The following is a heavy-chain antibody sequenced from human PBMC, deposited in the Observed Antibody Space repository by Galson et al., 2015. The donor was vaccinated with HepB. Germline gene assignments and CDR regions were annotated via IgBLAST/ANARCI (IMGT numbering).Heavy chain of an antibody. CDR1: GFTFSSYW. J-gene: IGHJ3*02. V-gene: IGHV3-7*03. CDR3: ARLYYDYVWGTLTGAFDI. CDR2: IKQDGSEK. Sequence: SLRLSCAASGFTFSSYWMSWVRQAPGKGLEWVANIKQDGSEKYYVDSVKGRFTISRDNAKNSLYLQMNSLRAEDTAVYYCARLYYDYVWGTLTGAFDIWGQGTMVTVSS. D-gene: IGHD3-16*01.